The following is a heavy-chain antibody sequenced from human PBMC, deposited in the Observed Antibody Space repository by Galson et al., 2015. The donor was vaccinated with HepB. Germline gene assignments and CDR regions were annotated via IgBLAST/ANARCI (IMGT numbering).Heavy chain of an antibody. D-gene: IGHD2-21*01. CDR1: GFTFGDYA. V-gene: IGHV3-49*03. CDR2: IRSKAYGGTT. CDR3: TRGRGFGIVVRVGPGWFDP. Sequence: SLRLSCAASGFTFGDYAMSWFRQAPGEGLEWVGFIRSKAYGGTTEYAASVKGRFTISRDDSKSIAYLQMNSLKTEDTAVYYCTRGRGFGIVVRVGPGWFDPWGQGTLVTVSS. J-gene: IGHJ5*02.